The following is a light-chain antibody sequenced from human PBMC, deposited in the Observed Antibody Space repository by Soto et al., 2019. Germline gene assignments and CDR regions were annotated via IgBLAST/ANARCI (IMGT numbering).Light chain of an antibody. CDR2: GAS. V-gene: IGKV3-20*01. Sequence: EIVLTQSPGTMSLSPGERATLYCRASQSVGSNYLAWYQQKPGQAPRVLIYGASSRATGIPDRFSGSGSGADFTRTISRLEPEDFAVYYCQQYTTSPFTFGPGTKVDIK. CDR3: QQYTTSPFT. CDR1: QSVGSNY. J-gene: IGKJ3*01.